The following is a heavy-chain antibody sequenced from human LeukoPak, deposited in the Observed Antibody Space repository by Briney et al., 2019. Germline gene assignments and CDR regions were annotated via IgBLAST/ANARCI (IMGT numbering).Heavy chain of an antibody. V-gene: IGHV4-59*11. J-gene: IGHJ4*02. CDR3: ATIKRGNIYGFFDF. CDR2: VRDTGRS. Sequence: SETLSLTCTVSGGSISSHYWSWLRQPPGKCLEWIAYVRDTGRSKDNPSLESRLTLSADTSNNQFSLRLSSVTAADTAVYYCATIKRGNIYGFFDFWGQGILVTVSS. CDR1: GGSISSHY. D-gene: IGHD5-18*01.